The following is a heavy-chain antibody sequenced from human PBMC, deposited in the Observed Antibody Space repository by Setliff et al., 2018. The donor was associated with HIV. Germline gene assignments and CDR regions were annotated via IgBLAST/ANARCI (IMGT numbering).Heavy chain of an antibody. V-gene: IGHV4-39*07. CDR2: ISYSGST. CDR1: GVSTSSSSYY. Sequence: SETLSLTCIVSGVSTSSSSYYWGWIRQPPGKGLEWIGYISYSGSTYYNPSLKSRVTFSLDTSKNQFSLRLSSVTAADTAVYYCSRSRGFTYGRLDYWGQGTLVTVSS. D-gene: IGHD5-18*01. CDR3: SRSRGFTYGRLDY. J-gene: IGHJ4*02.